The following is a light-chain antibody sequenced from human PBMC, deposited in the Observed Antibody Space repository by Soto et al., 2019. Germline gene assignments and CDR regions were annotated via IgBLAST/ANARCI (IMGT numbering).Light chain of an antibody. V-gene: IGLV1-40*01. Sequence: QAVVTQPPSVSGAPGQRVTISCTGSSSNIGAGYDVYWYQQLPGTAPKLLIYGNSNRPSGVPDRFSGSKSGTSASLAITGLQAEDEADYYCQSYDSSLSGWVFGGGTQLTVL. J-gene: IGLJ3*02. CDR3: QSYDSSLSGWV. CDR2: GNS. CDR1: SSNIGAGYD.